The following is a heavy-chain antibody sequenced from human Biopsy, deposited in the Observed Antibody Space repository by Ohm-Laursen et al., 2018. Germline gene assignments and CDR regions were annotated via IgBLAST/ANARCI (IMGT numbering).Heavy chain of an antibody. Sequence: GTLSLTCSVSGGSISSNNYYWGWIRQPPGKGLEWIGHIYYSVMTNYNPSLQSRVSISVDTSRNQVSLTLSSVTAADTAVYYCARVEAGTYDALGIWGQGTLVAVSA. J-gene: IGHJ3*02. D-gene: IGHD1-26*01. CDR1: GGSISSNNYY. CDR2: IYYSVMT. V-gene: IGHV4-61*05. CDR3: ARVEAGTYDALGI.